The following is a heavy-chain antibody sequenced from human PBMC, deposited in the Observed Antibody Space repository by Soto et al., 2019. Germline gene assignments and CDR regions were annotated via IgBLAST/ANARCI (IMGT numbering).Heavy chain of an antibody. D-gene: IGHD2-15*01. CDR3: ARQDGGIYNWFDP. CDR2: IYYSGST. J-gene: IGHJ5*02. CDR1: GGSISSYY. Sequence: SETLSLTCTVSGGSISSYYWSWIRQPPGKGLEWIGYIYYSGSTNYNPSLKSRVTISVDTSKNQFSLKLTSVTAADTAVYYCARQDGGIYNWFDPWGQGVLVTVSS. V-gene: IGHV4-59*08.